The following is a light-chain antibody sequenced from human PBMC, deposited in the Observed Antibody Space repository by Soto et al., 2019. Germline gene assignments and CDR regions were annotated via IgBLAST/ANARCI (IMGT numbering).Light chain of an antibody. CDR1: TGTVTTSHF. CDR3: LLSYTAALV. Sequence: QAVVTQEPSLTVSPGGTVTLTCGSSTGTVTTSHFPYWFQQKPGQAPWTLIYDTTNKHSWTPARFSGSLLGGKAALTLSGAQPEDEADYYCLLSYTAALVFGGGTKLTVL. V-gene: IGLV7-46*01. CDR2: DTT. J-gene: IGLJ2*01.